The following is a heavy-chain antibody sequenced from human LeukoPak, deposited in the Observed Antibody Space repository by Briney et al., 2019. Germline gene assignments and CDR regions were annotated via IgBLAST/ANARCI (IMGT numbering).Heavy chain of an antibody. J-gene: IGHJ4*02. CDR1: GFTFSSYT. CDR2: IPASGGST. V-gene: IGHV3-23*01. Sequence: GGSLRLSCAASGFTFSSYTMIWARQAPGKGLEWVSSIPASGGSTYYADSVKGRFTISRDNSKNSLYLQMNSLRAEDTAVYYCAKESSGGWYFDYWGQGTLVTVSS. D-gene: IGHD6-19*01. CDR3: AKESSGGWYFDY.